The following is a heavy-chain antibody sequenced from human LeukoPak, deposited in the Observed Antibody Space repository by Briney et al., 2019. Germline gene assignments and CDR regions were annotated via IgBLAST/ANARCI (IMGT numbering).Heavy chain of an antibody. V-gene: IGHV3-74*01. CDR1: GFTFSTYW. J-gene: IGHJ5*02. D-gene: IGHD5-18*01. Sequence: GGSLRLSCAASGFTFSTYWMHWVRQAPGKGLVWVSRIKFDGSSTTYADSEKGRFTISRDNAKNTLYLQMNSLRAEDTAVYYCARGAEGHNYGEFDRWGQGTLVTVSS. CDR2: IKFDGSST. CDR3: ARGAEGHNYGEFDR.